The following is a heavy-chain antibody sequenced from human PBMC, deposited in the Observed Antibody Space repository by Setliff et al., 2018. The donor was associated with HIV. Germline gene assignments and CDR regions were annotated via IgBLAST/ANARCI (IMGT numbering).Heavy chain of an antibody. V-gene: IGHV4-34*01. CDR2: IDHSGII. D-gene: IGHD1-26*01. CDR3: ARERLSPRGFFFSYIDV. CDR1: GGSFTDYY. J-gene: IGHJ6*04. Sequence: SETLSLTCAIFGGSFTDYYCWSWVRQSPGKGLEWIGEIDHSGIINYNPSLKSRVTMSVDTSKRQFSLNLTPVTAADTAIYYCARERLSPRGFFFSYIDVWGKGTPVTVSS.